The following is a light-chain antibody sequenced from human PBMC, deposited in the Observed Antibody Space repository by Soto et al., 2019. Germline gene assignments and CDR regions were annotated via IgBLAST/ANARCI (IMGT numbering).Light chain of an antibody. CDR1: ESMSNC. CDR2: GAS. Sequence: DIQMTQSPSTLSASVGDRVTITCRASESMSNCLAWYQQKPGKAPKLLISGASSLQSGVPSRFSGSASGTEFTLTISSLQPDDFATYYCLQDINYPLTFGQGTKVDIK. V-gene: IGKV1-5*01. J-gene: IGKJ1*01. CDR3: LQDINYPLT.